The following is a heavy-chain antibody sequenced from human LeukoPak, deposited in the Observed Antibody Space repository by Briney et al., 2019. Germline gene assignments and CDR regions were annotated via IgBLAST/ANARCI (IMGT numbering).Heavy chain of an antibody. CDR3: ARGMDYDILAGPPGF. Sequence: GGSLRLSCAASEFTFSSYAMHWVRQAPDKGLEWVALISYDGSNKEYADSVKGRFTISRDNSKNSLYLQVNYLRGDDTAVYYCARGMDYDILAGPPGFWGQGTLVTVSS. V-gene: IGHV3-30*04. J-gene: IGHJ4*02. D-gene: IGHD3-9*01. CDR1: EFTFSSYA. CDR2: ISYDGSNK.